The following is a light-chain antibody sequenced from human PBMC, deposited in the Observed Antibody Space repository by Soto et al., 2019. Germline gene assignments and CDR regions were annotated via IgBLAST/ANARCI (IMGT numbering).Light chain of an antibody. V-gene: IGKV1-27*01. CDR2: AAS. Sequence: DIQMTQSPSSLSASVGDRVTITCRASQGISNYLAWYQQKPGKVPKLLIYAASTLQSAVPSRFSGSGSGTDFTLTISSLQPEDVATYYCQKYNSAPSITFGQGTRLEIE. CDR1: QGISNY. J-gene: IGKJ5*01. CDR3: QKYNSAPSIT.